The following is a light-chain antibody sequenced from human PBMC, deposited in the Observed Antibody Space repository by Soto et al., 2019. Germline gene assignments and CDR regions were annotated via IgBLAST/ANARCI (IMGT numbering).Light chain of an antibody. J-gene: IGKJ1*01. CDR1: QTISSW. CDR2: KAS. Sequence: DIQMTQSPSTLSGSVGDRVTITCRASQTISSWLAWYQQKPGKAPKLLIYKASTLKSGVPSRFSGSGYGTEFTLTISSLQPDDFATYYYQHYNSYSEAFGQGTKVEL. V-gene: IGKV1-5*03. CDR3: QHYNSYSEA.